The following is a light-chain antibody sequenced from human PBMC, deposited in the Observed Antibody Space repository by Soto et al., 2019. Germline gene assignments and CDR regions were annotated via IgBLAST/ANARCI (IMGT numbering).Light chain of an antibody. CDR1: QSVSRNY. Sequence: EIVLTQSPGTLSLSPGERATLSCRASQSVSRNYFAWYQQKPGQAPRLLIYGASSRATGIPDRFSGSGSGTDFTLTSSRLEPEDFAVYYCQQYGSSLSITFGQGTRLEIK. CDR3: QQYGSSLSIT. CDR2: GAS. J-gene: IGKJ5*01. V-gene: IGKV3-20*01.